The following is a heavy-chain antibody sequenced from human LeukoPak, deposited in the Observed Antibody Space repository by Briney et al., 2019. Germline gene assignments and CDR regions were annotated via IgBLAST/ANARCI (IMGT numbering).Heavy chain of an antibody. CDR2: INPSGGST. D-gene: IGHD4-17*01. J-gene: IGHJ4*02. Sequence: GASVKVSCKASGYTFTGYYMHWVRQAPGQGLEWMGIINPSGGSTSYAQKFQGRVTMTRDMSTSTVYMELSSLRSEDTAVYYCARARTDDYGDPYYFDYWGQGTLVTVSS. V-gene: IGHV1-46*01. CDR1: GYTFTGYY. CDR3: ARARTDDYGDPYYFDY.